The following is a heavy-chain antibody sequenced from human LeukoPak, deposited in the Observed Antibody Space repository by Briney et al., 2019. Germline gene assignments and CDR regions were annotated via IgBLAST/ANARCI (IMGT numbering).Heavy chain of an antibody. J-gene: IGHJ3*02. CDR1: GFPFSDYY. CDR2: ISHTSSYT. D-gene: IGHD4-17*01. V-gene: IGHV3-11*06. Sequence: GGSLRLSCAASGFPFSDYYMNWIRQAPGKGLEWVSYISHTSSYTNYADSVKGRFTISRDNAKNSLYLQMNSLRAEDTALYYCARDRTDYGAFDIWGQGTMVTVSS. CDR3: ARDRTDYGAFDI.